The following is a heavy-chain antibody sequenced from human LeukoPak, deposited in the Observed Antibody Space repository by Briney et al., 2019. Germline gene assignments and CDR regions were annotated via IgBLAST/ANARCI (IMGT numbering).Heavy chain of an antibody. Sequence: SETLFLTCTVSGGSISSYYWSWIRQPPGKGLEWIGYIYYSGSTNYNPSLKSRVTISVDTSKNQLSLKLSSVTAADTAVYYCARDNGGNFDYWGQGTLVTVSS. V-gene: IGHV4-59*01. CDR3: ARDNGGNFDY. CDR1: GGSISSYY. J-gene: IGHJ4*02. CDR2: IYYSGST.